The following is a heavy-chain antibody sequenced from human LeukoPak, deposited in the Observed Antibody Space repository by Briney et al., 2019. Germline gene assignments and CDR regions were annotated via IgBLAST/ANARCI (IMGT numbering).Heavy chain of an antibody. D-gene: IGHD1-7*01. CDR1: GFTFISYG. V-gene: IGHV3-33*06. J-gene: IGHJ5*02. Sequence: GGSLRLSCAASGFTFISYGMHWVRQAPGKGLEWVAIIWYDGNTKYYSESVKGRFTISRDNSKNTLYLQMNSLRAEDTAVYYCAKGGPGTTRRHWFDPWGQGTLVTVSS. CDR3: AKGGPGTTRRHWFDP. CDR2: IWYDGNTK.